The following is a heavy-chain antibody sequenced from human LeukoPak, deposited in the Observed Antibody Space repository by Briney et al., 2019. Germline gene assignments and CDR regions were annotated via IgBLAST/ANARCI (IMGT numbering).Heavy chain of an antibody. CDR2: ISSSSSYI. Sequence: KAGGSLRLSCAASGFTFSSYSMNWVRQAPGKGLEWVSSISSSSSYIYYADSVKGRFTISRDNAKNSLYLQMNSLRAEDTAVYYCARPHCSSTSCYWGGYYYYYGMDVWGQGTTVTVSS. CDR3: ARPHCSSTSCYWGGYYYYYGMDV. V-gene: IGHV3-21*01. J-gene: IGHJ6*02. D-gene: IGHD2-2*01. CDR1: GFTFSSYS.